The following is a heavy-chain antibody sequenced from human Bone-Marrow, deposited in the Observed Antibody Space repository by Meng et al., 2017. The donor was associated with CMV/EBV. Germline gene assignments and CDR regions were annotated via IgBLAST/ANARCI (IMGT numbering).Heavy chain of an antibody. D-gene: IGHD6-19*01. J-gene: IGHJ4*02. CDR3: ASSRIAVTYDY. Sequence: SVKVSCKASGGTFSSYAISWVRQAPGQGLEWMGGIIPILGIANYAQKFQGRVTIPADKSTSTAYMELCRLRSDDTAVYYCASSRIAVTYDYWGQGTLVTVSS. CDR2: IIPILGIA. CDR1: GGTFSSYA. V-gene: IGHV1-69*10.